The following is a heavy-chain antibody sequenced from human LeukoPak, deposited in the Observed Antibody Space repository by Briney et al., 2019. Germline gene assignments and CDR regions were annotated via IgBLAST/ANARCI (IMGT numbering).Heavy chain of an antibody. Sequence: GGSLRLSCATSGFTFSNYAMSWVRQAPGKGLAWVSTITGSGGSTYYADSVKGRFTISRDNSRNTLYLQMNSLRAEDTAVYYCAREGLNRELWRYLDYWGQGTLVTVSS. CDR3: AREGLNRELWRYLDY. V-gene: IGHV3-23*01. D-gene: IGHD2-21*01. CDR1: GFTFSNYA. CDR2: ITGSGGST. J-gene: IGHJ4*02.